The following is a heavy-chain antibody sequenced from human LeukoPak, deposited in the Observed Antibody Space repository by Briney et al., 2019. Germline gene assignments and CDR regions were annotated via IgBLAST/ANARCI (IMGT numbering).Heavy chain of an antibody. D-gene: IGHD3-10*01. J-gene: IGHJ5*02. V-gene: IGHV4-4*02. CDR1: GGSISSSNW. CDR3: ARGRSGLLWFGESPNWFDP. CDR2: IYHSGST. Sequence: SETLSLTCAVSGGSISSSNWWSWVRQPPGKGLEWIGEIYHSGSTNYNPSLKSRVTISVDKSKNQFSLKLSSVTAADTAVCYCARGRSGLLWFGESPNWFDPWGQGTLVTVSS.